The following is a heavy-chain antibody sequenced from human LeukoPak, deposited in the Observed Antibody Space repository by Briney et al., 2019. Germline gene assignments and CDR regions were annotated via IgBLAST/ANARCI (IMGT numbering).Heavy chain of an antibody. CDR3: ASGVGAPTVFDP. V-gene: IGHV1-8*01. CDR1: GYTFTSYD. Sequence: ASVKVSCKASGYTFTSYDINWVRQATGQGLEWTGWMNPNSGNTGYAQKFQGRVTMTRNTSISTAYMELSSLRSEDTAVYYCASGVGAPTVFDPWGQGTLVTVSS. J-gene: IGHJ5*02. D-gene: IGHD1-26*01. CDR2: MNPNSGNT.